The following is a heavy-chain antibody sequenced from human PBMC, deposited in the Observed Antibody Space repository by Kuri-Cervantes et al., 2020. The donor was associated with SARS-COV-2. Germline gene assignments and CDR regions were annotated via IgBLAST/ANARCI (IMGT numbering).Heavy chain of an antibody. J-gene: IGHJ4*02. Sequence: GGSLRLSCAASGFTVGSNYMSWVRQAPGKGLEWVSVINIGGSTYYADSVKGRFNTSRDNANNSLYLQMNSLRAEDTAVYYCARVRLYFDWSPDYWGQGTLVTVSS. D-gene: IGHD3-9*01. V-gene: IGHV3-66*01. CDR1: GFTVGSNY. CDR2: INIGGST. CDR3: ARVRLYFDWSPDY.